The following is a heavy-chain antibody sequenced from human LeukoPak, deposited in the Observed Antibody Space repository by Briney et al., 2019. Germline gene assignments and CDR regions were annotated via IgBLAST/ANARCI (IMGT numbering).Heavy chain of an antibody. CDR1: GFILTDHY. CDR2: SRNKADSYTT. CDR3: ARADYYDSSDYYYGIFDL. Sequence: PGGSLRLSCAASGFILTDHYMDWVRQAPGKGLEWVGRSRNKADSYTTKYAASVQGRFTISRDDSKNSLSLQINSLKSEDTAVYYCARADYYDSSDYYYGIFDLWGQGTMVTVSS. D-gene: IGHD3-22*01. V-gene: IGHV3-72*01. J-gene: IGHJ3*01.